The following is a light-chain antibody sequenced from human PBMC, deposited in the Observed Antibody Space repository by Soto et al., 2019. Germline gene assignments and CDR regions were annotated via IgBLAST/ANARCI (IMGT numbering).Light chain of an antibody. V-gene: IGLV2-14*03. CDR1: RSDIGAYNF. CDR3: TSWTTSTTMI. J-gene: IGLJ2*01. Sequence: QSALTHPASVSGSPGQSITISCTGTRSDIGAYNFVSWYQQHPGKAPKLMLYDVNIRPSGVSNRFSGSKSGNTASLTISGLQAEDETDYYCTSWTTSTTMIFGGGTKLHRP. CDR2: DVN.